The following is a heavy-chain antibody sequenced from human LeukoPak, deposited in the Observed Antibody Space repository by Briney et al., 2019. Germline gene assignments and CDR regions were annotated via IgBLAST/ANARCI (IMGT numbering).Heavy chain of an antibody. J-gene: IGHJ4*02. D-gene: IGHD3-9*01. CDR3: ARAPLVLRYFDWLLSSFDY. Sequence: ASVKVSCKASGYTFTSYGISWVRQAPGQGLEWMGWISAYNGNTNYAQKLQGRVTMTADTSTSTAYMELRSLRSDDTAVYYCARAPLVLRYFDWLLSSFDYWGQGTLVTVSS. V-gene: IGHV1-18*01. CDR1: GYTFTSYG. CDR2: ISAYNGNT.